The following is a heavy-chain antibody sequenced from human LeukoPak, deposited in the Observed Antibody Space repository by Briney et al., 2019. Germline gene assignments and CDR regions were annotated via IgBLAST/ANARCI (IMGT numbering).Heavy chain of an antibody. CDR3: ARGHSPRLAVPGSPHDY. V-gene: IGHV4-34*01. J-gene: IGHJ4*02. D-gene: IGHD6-19*01. CDR1: GGSFSGYY. CDR2: INHSGST. Sequence: PSETLSLTCAVYGGSFSGYYWSWIRQPPGKGLEWIGEINHSGSTNYNPSLKSRVTISVDTSKNQFSLKLSSVTAADTAVYYCARGHSPRLAVPGSPHDYWGQGTLVTVSS.